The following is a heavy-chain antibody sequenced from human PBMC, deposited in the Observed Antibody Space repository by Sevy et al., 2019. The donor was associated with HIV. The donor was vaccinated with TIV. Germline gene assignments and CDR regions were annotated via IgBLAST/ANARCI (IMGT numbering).Heavy chain of an antibody. D-gene: IGHD4-17*01. J-gene: IGHJ4*02. V-gene: IGHV3-7*01. CDR1: GFTFSRYW. CDR2: IKQDESEK. Sequence: GGSLRLSCVASGFTFSRYWMSWVRQAPGKGLEWVANIKQDESEKYYVDSAKGRFTISRDNAKNSLYLQMNSLRAEDTAVYYCARDYGDYWGQGTLVTVSS. CDR3: ARDYGDY.